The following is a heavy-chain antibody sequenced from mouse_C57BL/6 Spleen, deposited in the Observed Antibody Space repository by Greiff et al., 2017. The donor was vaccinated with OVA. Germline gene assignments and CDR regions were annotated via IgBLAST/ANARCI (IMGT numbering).Heavy chain of an antibody. D-gene: IGHD2-2*01. CDR1: GYSITSGYY. Sequence: EVQLQQSGPGLVKPSQSLSLTCSVTGYSITSGYYWNWIRQFPGNKLEWMGYISYDGSNNYNPSLKNRISITRDTSKNQFFLKLNSVTTEDTATYYCARGGGYGYHWYFDVWGTGTTVTVSS. J-gene: IGHJ1*03. V-gene: IGHV3-6*01. CDR3: ARGGGYGYHWYFDV. CDR2: ISYDGSN.